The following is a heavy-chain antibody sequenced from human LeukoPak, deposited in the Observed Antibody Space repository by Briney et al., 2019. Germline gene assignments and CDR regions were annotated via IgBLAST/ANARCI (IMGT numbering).Heavy chain of an antibody. CDR1: GFTFSSYG. D-gene: IGHD3-3*01. CDR2: ISYDGSNK. J-gene: IGHJ4*02. CDR3: AKDSVDFWSGYYTLGFDY. V-gene: IGHV3-30*18. Sequence: GGSLRLSCAASGFTFSSYGMHWVRQAPGKGLEWVAVISYDGSNKCYADSVKGRFTISRDNSKNTLYLQMNSLRAEDTAVYYCAKDSVDFWSGYYTLGFDYWGQGTLVTVSS.